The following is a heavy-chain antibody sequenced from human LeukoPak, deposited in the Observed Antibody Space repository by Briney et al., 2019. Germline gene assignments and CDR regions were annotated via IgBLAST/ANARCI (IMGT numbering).Heavy chain of an antibody. V-gene: IGHV3-53*01. D-gene: IGHD3-22*01. CDR3: VSRGDSSRYYPVDY. CDR2: IYSGGST. J-gene: IGHJ4*01. CDR1: GFTVSSNY. Sequence: AGSLRLSCAASGFTVSSNYMSWVRQAPGKGLEWVSVIYSGGSTYYADSVKGRFTISRDNYKTTLYLQMKRLAADDTAADLCVSRGDSSRYYPVDYWGQGTLVTVSS.